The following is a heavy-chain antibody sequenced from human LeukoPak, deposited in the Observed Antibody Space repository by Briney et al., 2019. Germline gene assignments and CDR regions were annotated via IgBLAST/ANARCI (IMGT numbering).Heavy chain of an antibody. Sequence: SETLSLTCTVSGYSISSGYYWGWIRQPPGKGLEWIGSIHHSGSTYYNPSLKSRVTISVDTSKNLFSLKLSSVTAADTAVYYCASEPYGSGSLDYWGQGTLVTVSS. D-gene: IGHD3-10*01. CDR1: GYSISSGYY. V-gene: IGHV4-38-2*02. CDR2: IHHSGST. CDR3: ASEPYGSGSLDY. J-gene: IGHJ4*02.